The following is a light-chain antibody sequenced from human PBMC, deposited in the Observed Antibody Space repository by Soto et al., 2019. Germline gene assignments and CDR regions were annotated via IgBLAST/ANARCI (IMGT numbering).Light chain of an antibody. V-gene: IGLV2-14*01. CDR2: EVR. CDR1: SSDVGDYDS. J-gene: IGLJ2*01. CDR3: ASYTRSTHVV. Sequence: QSALTQPASVSGSPGQSITISCSGTSSDVGDYDSVSWYQQNPGKAPKLIIYEVRYRPSGVSGRFSGSKSGNTASLTISGLQAEDEADYYCASYTRSTHVVFGGGTQLTVL.